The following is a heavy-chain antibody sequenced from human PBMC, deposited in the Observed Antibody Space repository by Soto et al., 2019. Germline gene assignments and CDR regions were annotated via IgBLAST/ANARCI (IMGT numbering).Heavy chain of an antibody. D-gene: IGHD3-16*01. V-gene: IGHV3-7*03. J-gene: IGHJ4*02. CDR2: IKQDGSEK. CDR1: GFTFSSYW. Sequence: GGSLRLSCAASGFTFSSYWMSWVRQAPGKGLEWVANIKQDGSEKYYVDSVKGRFTISRDNTKNSLYLQMNSLRAEDMAVYYCARVVGVYYFDYWGQGTLVTVSS. CDR3: ARVVGVYYFDY.